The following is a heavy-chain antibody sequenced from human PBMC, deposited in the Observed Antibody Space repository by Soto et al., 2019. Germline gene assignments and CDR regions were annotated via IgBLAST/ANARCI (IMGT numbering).Heavy chain of an antibody. D-gene: IGHD2-15*01. J-gene: IGHJ4*02. CDR3: ATRMCPRCSLQD. CDR2: ISGSGGST. V-gene: IGHV3-23*01. Sequence: EVQLLESGGGLVQPGGSLRLSCAASGFTFSSYAMSWVRQAPGKGLEWVSAISGSGGSTYYADSVKGRFTISRDNSKNTLYLQMNSLRAEDTAVYYCATRMCPRCSLQDWGKGPLVTVSS. CDR1: GFTFSSYA.